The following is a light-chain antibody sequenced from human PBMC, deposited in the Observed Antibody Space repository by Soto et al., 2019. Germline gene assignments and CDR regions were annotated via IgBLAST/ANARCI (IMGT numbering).Light chain of an antibody. CDR3: CSYTSRNTLI. CDR2: DVS. Sequence: QSVLTQPASVSGSPGQSITISCTGSSSDVGGYKYVSWYQLHPVKAPKLMIYDVSYRPSGVSDRFSGSKSGNTASLTISGLQAEDVADYYCCSYTSRNTLIFGGGTKVTVL. V-gene: IGLV2-14*03. J-gene: IGLJ2*01. CDR1: SSDVGGYKY.